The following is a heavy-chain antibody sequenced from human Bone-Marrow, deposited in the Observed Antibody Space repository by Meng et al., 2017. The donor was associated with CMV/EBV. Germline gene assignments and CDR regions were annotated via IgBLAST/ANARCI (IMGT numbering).Heavy chain of an antibody. CDR1: GGSFSGYY. J-gene: IGHJ6*02. D-gene: IGHD3-3*01. CDR2: IYYSGST. CDR3: ARSITIFGVVRRGNYYGMDV. Sequence: SETLSLTCAVYGGSFSGYYWSWIRQPPGKGLEWIGSIYYSGSTYYNPSLKSRVTISVDTSKNQFSLKLSSVTAADTAVYYCARSITIFGVVRRGNYYGMDVWGQGTTVTVSS. V-gene: IGHV4-34*01.